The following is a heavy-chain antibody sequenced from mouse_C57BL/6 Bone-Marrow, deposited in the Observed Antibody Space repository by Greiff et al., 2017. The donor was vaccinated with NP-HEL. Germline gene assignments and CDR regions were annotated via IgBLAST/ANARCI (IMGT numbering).Heavy chain of an antibody. CDR1: GYTFTSYW. Sequence: VQLQQPGAELVKPGASVKLSCKASGYTFTSYWMQWVQQRPGQGLEWIGEIDPSDSHTNYNHKFKGKATLTVDTSSSTAYMQLSSLTSEDSAVYYCAREITTVVAPVAYWGQGTLVTVSA. V-gene: IGHV1-50*01. J-gene: IGHJ3*01. CDR3: AREITTVVAPVAY. D-gene: IGHD1-1*01. CDR2: IDPSDSHT.